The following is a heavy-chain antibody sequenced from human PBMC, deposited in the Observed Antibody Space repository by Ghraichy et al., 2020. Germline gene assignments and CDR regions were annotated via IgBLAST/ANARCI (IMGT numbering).Heavy chain of an antibody. J-gene: IGHJ4*02. CDR1: GFTFSDSA. CDR2: IRTKANNYAT. CDR3: TRGSITGTSDDAGPIDY. Sequence: LSLTCAASGFTFSDSALHWVRQASGRGLEWVGRIRTKANNYATAYAASLKGRFTISRDDSKNTAYLQMNSLTTEDTAIYYCTRGSITGTSDDAGPIDYWGQGTLVTVSS. D-gene: IGHD1-7*01. V-gene: IGHV3-73*01.